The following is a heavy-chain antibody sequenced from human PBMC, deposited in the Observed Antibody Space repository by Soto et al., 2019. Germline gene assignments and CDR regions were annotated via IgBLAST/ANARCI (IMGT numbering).Heavy chain of an antibody. V-gene: IGHV3-23*01. J-gene: IGHJ3*02. CDR3: AKCMQAYWNYDAHHI. D-gene: IGHD1-7*01. CDR1: GFTFSTYS. CDR2: ITASAGTT. Sequence: EVKLLESGGGLVQSGGSLRLSCAASGFTFSTYSMTWVRQAPGKGLEWVAHITASAGTTYYADSVKGRFTISRDTSRNTLYLQMNSLRAEDTALYYCAKCMQAYWNYDAHHIWGQGTMVTVSS.